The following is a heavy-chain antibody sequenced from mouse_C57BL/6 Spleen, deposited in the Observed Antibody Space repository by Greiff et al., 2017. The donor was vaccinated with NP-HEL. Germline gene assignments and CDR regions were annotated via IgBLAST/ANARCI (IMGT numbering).Heavy chain of an antibody. V-gene: IGHV1-76*01. CDR2: IYPGSGNT. CDR3: AREDYYFDY. J-gene: IGHJ2*01. Sequence: QVQLKQPGTELVKPGASVKLSCKASGYTFTDYYINWVKQRPGQGLEWIARIYPGSGNTYYNEKFKGKATLTAEKSSSTAYMQLSSLTSEDSAVYFCAREDYYFDYWGQGTTLTVSS. CDR1: GYTFTDYY.